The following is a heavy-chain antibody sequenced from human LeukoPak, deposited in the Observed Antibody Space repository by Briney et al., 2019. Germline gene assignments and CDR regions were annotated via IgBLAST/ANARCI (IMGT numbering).Heavy chain of an antibody. CDR1: GFTFSSYS. V-gene: IGHV3-7*01. CDR2: IDQDGSEK. CDR3: ARDRYCSV. Sequence: PGGSLRLSCAASGFTFSSYSMNWVRQAPGQGLEWVANIDQDGSEKYYLDSAKGRFTISRDNARNSLYLQVNSLRAEDTAIYYCARDRYCSVWGQGALVTVSS. J-gene: IGHJ1*01. D-gene: IGHD2-15*01.